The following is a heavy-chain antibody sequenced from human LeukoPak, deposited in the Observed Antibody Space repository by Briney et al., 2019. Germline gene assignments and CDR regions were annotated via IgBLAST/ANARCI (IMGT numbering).Heavy chain of an antibody. D-gene: IGHD4-17*01. Sequence: GGSLRLSCAASGITFSKVWMSWVRQAPGKGREWVGRIKSKTDGETTDYTEPVKGRFTISRDVSKNTLYLQMNSLKSEDTAVYYCTTYKVTTAFDLWGRGTLVTVSS. V-gene: IGHV3-15*01. CDR2: IKSKTDGETT. J-gene: IGHJ2*01. CDR3: TTYKVTTAFDL. CDR1: GITFSKVW.